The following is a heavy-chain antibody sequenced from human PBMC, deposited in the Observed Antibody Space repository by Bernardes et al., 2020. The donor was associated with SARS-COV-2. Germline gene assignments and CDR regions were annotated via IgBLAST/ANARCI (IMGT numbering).Heavy chain of an antibody. J-gene: IGHJ6*03. Sequence: ETLSLTCAVYGGSFSGYYWSWIRQPPGKGLEWIGEINHSGSTNYNPSLKSRVTISVDTSKNQFSLKLSSVTAADTAVYYCAREGRYYYYYYMDVWGKGTTVTVSS. CDR1: GGSFSGYY. V-gene: IGHV4-34*01. CDR3: AREGRYYYYYYMDV. CDR2: INHSGST.